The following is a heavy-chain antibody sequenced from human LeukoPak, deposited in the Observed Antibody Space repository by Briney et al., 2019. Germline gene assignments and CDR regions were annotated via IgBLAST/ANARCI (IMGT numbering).Heavy chain of an antibody. V-gene: IGHV3-53*01. CDR3: ARAMTTVTLYYYYYMDV. D-gene: IGHD4-17*01. J-gene: IGHJ6*03. CDR1: GFTVSSNY. CDR2: IYSGGST. Sequence: GGSLRLSCAASGFTVSSNYMSWVRQAPGKGLEWASVIYSGGSTYYADSVKGRFTISRDNSKNTLYLQMNSLRAEDTAVYYCARAMTTVTLYYYYYMDVWGKGTTVTVSS.